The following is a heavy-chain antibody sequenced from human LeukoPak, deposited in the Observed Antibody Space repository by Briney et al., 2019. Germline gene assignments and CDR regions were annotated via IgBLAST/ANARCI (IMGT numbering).Heavy chain of an antibody. CDR3: ARENILGPVDN. D-gene: IGHD3-16*01. CDR1: GDSITSHYY. J-gene: IGHJ4*02. V-gene: IGHV4-38-2*02. Sequence: PSETLSLTCTVSGDSITSHYYWGWIRQPPGKGLEWIGTMYHSGSTYYNPSLRSRVTLSVGTSRNHFSLKLRYATAADTAVYYCARENILGPVDNWGQGTLVIVSS. CDR2: MYHSGST.